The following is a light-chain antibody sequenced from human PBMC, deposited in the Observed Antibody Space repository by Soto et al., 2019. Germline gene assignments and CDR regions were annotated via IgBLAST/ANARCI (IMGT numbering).Light chain of an antibody. Sequence: DIQMTQSPSTLSASVGDRVTITCRASQSISSWLAWYQQKPGKAPKLLIYKASSLESGVPSRFSGSGSGTEFTLTISSLQPDDFATYYCQQYDSYSVTFGQGTKVDTK. V-gene: IGKV1-5*03. J-gene: IGKJ1*01. CDR1: QSISSW. CDR2: KAS. CDR3: QQYDSYSVT.